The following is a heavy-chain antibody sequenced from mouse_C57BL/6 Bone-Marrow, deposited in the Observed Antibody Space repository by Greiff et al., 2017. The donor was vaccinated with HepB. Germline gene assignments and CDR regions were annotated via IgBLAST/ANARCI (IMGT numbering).Heavy chain of an antibody. CDR2: IYPRSGNT. J-gene: IGHJ2*01. CDR3: ARPLYYGDY. D-gene: IGHD6-1*01. CDR1: GYTFTSYG. V-gene: IGHV1-81*01. Sequence: QVQLQQSGAELVKPGASVKLSCKASGYTFTSYGISWVKQRTGQGLEWIGEIYPRSGNTYYNEKFKGKATLTADKSSSTAYMELRSLTAEDSAVYFCARPLYYGDYWGQGTTLTVSS.